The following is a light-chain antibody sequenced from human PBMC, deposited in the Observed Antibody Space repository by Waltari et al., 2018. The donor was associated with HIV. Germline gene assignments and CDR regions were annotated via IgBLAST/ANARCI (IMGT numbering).Light chain of an antibody. Sequence: QSVLTQPPSVSATPRQKVTISCSGTSPTIGKNYVSWFQQLPGTAPKLLIYENNKRPSGIPDRFSGSKSGTSATLGITGLQTGDEADYYCGTWDTSLSAVVFGGGTKLAVL. J-gene: IGLJ2*01. CDR2: ENN. CDR3: GTWDTSLSAVV. V-gene: IGLV1-51*02. CDR1: SPTIGKNY.